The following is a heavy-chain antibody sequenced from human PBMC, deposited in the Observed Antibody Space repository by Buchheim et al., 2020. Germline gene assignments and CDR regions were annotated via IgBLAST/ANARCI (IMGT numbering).Heavy chain of an antibody. Sequence: EVQLVESGGGLVQPGGSLRLSCAASGFTFSRYWMNWVRQAPGKGLEWVANIKQDGSEKYYVDSVKGRFTISSDYANNSLYLQMNSLRAEDTAVYYCASSYQAAYFDYWGQGTL. CDR1: GFTFSRYW. CDR3: ASSYQAAYFDY. J-gene: IGHJ4*02. CDR2: IKQDGSEK. D-gene: IGHD2-2*01. V-gene: IGHV3-7*01.